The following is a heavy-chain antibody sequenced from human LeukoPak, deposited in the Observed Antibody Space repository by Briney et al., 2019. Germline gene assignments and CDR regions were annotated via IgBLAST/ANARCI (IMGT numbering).Heavy chain of an antibody. CDR1: GGSISSHY. V-gene: IGHV4-59*11. J-gene: IGHJ4*02. D-gene: IGHD6-13*01. CDR3: ARDAAAGRAYFDY. CDR2: IYYSGST. Sequence: SETLSLTCTVSGGSISSHYWSWIRQPPGKGLEWMGYIYYSGSTNYNPSLKSRVTISVDTSKNQFSLKLSSVTAADTAVYYCARDAAAGRAYFDYWGQGTPVTVSS.